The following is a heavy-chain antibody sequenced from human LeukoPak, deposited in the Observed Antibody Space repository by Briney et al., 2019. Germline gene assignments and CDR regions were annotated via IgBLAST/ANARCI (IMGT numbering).Heavy chain of an antibody. CDR2: IIPIFGIT. CDR1: GGTFSSYA. Sequence: SVKVSCKASGGTFSSYAIRWVRQAPRERREWMGKIIPIFGITNYAQKFQGRVTITADKSTSTAYMELGSLRSEDTAVYYCARGSIAAAGGHFDYWGQGTLVTVSS. D-gene: IGHD6-13*01. J-gene: IGHJ4*02. V-gene: IGHV1-69*04. CDR3: ARGSIAAAGGHFDY.